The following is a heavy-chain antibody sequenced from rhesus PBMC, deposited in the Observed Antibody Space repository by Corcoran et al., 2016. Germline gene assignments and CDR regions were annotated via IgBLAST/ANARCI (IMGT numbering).Heavy chain of an antibody. Sequence: QLQLQESGPGLVKPSETLSLTCAVSGGSISSNWWSWIRQPPGKGLEWIGRISGSGGSTSNNPSLKSRVTISTDTSKNQLSLKLISGTAADTAVYYCARQMVATTGFDYWGQGVLVTVSS. CDR2: ISGSGGST. V-gene: IGHV4-173*01. J-gene: IGHJ4*01. CDR3: ARQMVATTGFDY. CDR1: GGSISSNW. D-gene: IGHD4-4*01.